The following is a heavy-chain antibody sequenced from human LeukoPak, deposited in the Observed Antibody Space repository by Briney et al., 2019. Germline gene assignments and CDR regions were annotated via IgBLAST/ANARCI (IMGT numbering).Heavy chain of an antibody. V-gene: IGHV1-2*02. D-gene: IGHD2-2*01. J-gene: IGHJ4*02. Sequence: ASVKVSCKASGYTFTGYYMHWVRQAPGPGLEWMGWIKPNSGGTNYAQKFQGRVTMTSDTSISTAYMDLSRLRSDDTAVYYCARLDYCSSTSCNDYWGQGTLVTVSS. CDR2: IKPNSGGT. CDR1: GYTFTGYY. CDR3: ARLDYCSSTSCNDY.